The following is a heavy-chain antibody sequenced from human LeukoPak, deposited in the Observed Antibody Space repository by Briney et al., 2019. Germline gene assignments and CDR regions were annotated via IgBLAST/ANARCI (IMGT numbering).Heavy chain of an antibody. CDR1: GCXFSDYG. D-gene: IGHD3-10*01. V-gene: IGHV3-30*03. CDR2: ISYYGRNK. J-gene: IGHJ6*02. CDR3: ARGLVDRYSYGSGSYFGRSPSNYGMDV. Sequence: GGSLRLSCAASGCXFSDYGIHWVRQAPGKGLEGVADISYYGRNKYYAGSVKGRFTMSRDNSKNTLYMQMDSLRPEDPAVYYCARGLVDRYSYGSGSYFGRSPSNYGMDVWGRGTTVTVSS.